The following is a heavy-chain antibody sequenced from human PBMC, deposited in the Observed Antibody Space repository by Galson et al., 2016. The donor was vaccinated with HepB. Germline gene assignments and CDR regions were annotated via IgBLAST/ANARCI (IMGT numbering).Heavy chain of an antibody. CDR3: ARQYSSSSKFDP. J-gene: IGHJ5*02. Sequence: SVKVSCKAYGYTFSSYDISWVRQAPGQELEWVGWVSGYNGKTRYAQKFQDRVTVTADTSTNTAYVELRSLRSDDTAMFYCARQYSSSSKFDPWGQGTLVTVSS. CDR1: GYTFSSYD. D-gene: IGHD6-6*01. CDR2: VSGYNGKT. V-gene: IGHV1-18*01.